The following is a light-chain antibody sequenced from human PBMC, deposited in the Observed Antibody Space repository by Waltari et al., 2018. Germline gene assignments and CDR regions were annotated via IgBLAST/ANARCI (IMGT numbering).Light chain of an antibody. V-gene: IGKV1-8*01. J-gene: IGKJ1*01. CDR1: QGVSTY. CDR2: AAS. CDR3: QQYHDYPWT. Sequence: RMTQSPSSLSASIGYRVTISCRASQGVSTYLAWYQQKPGKAPSLLIHAASTLQSGVPSRFSCSGTGTDFTLTITCLQSEDFATYYCQQYHDYPWTFGQGTKVDI.